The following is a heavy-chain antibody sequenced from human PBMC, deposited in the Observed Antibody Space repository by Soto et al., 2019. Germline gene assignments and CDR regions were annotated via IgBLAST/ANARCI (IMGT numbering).Heavy chain of an antibody. V-gene: IGHV6-1*01. CDR3: ARERQQQLVLGPIGHYYYYYGMDV. J-gene: IGHJ6*02. Sequence: PSQTLSLTCAISGDSVSSNSAAWNWIRQPPSRGLEWLGRTYYRSKWYNDYAVSVKSRITINPDTSKNQFSLQLNSVTPEDTAVYYCARERQQQLVLGPIGHYYYYYGMDVWGQGTTVTVSS. CDR1: GDSVSSNSAA. D-gene: IGHD6-13*01. CDR2: TYYRSKWYN.